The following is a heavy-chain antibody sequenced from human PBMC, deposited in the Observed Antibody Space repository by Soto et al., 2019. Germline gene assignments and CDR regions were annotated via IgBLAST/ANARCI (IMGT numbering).Heavy chain of an antibody. CDR3: ARDARLRFLEWLPMDV. J-gene: IGHJ6*02. CDR2: INAGNGNT. Sequence: ASVKVSCKASGYTFTSYAMHWVRHAPGQRLEWMGWINAGNGNTKYSQKFQGRVTITRDTSASTAYMELSSLRSEDTAVYYCARDARLRFLEWLPMDVWGRGTTVTVSS. CDR1: GYTFTSYA. D-gene: IGHD3-3*01. V-gene: IGHV1-3*01.